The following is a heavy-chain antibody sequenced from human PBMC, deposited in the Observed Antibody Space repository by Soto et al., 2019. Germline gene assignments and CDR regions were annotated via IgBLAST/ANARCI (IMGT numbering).Heavy chain of an antibody. J-gene: IGHJ3*02. D-gene: IGHD3-22*01. CDR2: ISAGSTNI. Sequence: GGSLRLSCAASGFTFSTFAMSWVRQAPGKGLEWVSTISAGSTNIYYADSVKGRFTISRDDSKNTLYLQMNSLRVEDTATYYCAKRNRGYPLGAFDIWGQGTMVTVSS. CDR3: AKRNRGYPLGAFDI. V-gene: IGHV3-23*01. CDR1: GFTFSTFA.